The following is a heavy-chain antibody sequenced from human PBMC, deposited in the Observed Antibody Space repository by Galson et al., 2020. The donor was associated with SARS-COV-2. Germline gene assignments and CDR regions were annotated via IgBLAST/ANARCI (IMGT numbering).Heavy chain of an antibody. CDR1: GGSISSSSYY. Sequence: SQTLSLTCTVSGGSISSSSYYWGWIRQPPGKGLEWIGSIYYSGSTYYNPSLKSRVTISVDTSKNQFSLKLSSVTAADTAVYYWARSYCSSTSCYRYYYYYGMDVWGHGTTVTFSS. CDR2: IYYSGST. D-gene: IGHD2-2*01. CDR3: ARSYCSSTSCYRYYYYYGMDV. V-gene: IGHV4-39*01. J-gene: IGHJ6*02.